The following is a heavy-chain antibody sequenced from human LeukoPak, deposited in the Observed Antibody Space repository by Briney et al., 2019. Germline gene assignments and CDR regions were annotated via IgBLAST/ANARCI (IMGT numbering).Heavy chain of an antibody. D-gene: IGHD3-3*01. CDR1: GFTFSSYA. CDR2: TSDSGGST. V-gene: IGHV3-23*01. CDR3: ARDRAWNYFDY. J-gene: IGHJ4*02. Sequence: GGSLRLSCAASGFTFSSYAMSWVRQAPGKGLESVSGTSDSGGSTYYADSVEGRFTISRDNSKNTLYLQMDSLRAEDTAVYYCARDRAWNYFDYWGQGTLVTVSS.